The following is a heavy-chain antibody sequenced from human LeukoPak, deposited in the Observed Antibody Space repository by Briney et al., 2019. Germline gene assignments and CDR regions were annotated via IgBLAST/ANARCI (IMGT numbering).Heavy chain of an antibody. J-gene: IGHJ6*03. V-gene: IGHV4-34*01. CDR1: GASFSGYY. CDR3: ARASTGYSSSWANYYYYYYMDV. Sequence: SETLSLTCAVYGASFSGYYWSCIRQPPGKELEWNGEINHSGRTNYNPSLKSRVTISVDTSKNQFSLKLSSVTAADTAVYYCARASTGYSSSWANYYYYYYMDVWGKGTTVTVSS. D-gene: IGHD6-13*01. CDR2: INHSGRT.